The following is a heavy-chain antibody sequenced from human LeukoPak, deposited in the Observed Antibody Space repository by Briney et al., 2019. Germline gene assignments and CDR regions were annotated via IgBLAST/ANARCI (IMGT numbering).Heavy chain of an antibody. CDR2: ISSSSYI. D-gene: IGHD3-10*01. V-gene: IGHV3-21*01. CDR1: GVTFSSYS. Sequence: PGGSLRLSCAASGVTFSSYSMNWGREAPGKGREWGSSISSSSYIYYPDSVKGRFTISRDNAKDSLYLQMNSLRAEDTAVYYCAREGAITMVRGVIPYYMDVWSKGTTVTVSS. CDR3: AREGAITMVRGVIPYYMDV. J-gene: IGHJ6*03.